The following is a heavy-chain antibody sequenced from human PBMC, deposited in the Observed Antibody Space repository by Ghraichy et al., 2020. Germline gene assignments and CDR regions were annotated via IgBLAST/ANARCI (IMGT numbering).Heavy chain of an antibody. CDR1: GFTFDDYA. CDR3: AKVDTAMVNDDAFDI. D-gene: IGHD5-18*01. J-gene: IGHJ3*02. CDR2: ISWDGGST. V-gene: IGHV3-43D*04. Sequence: GGSLRLSCAASGFTFDDYAMHWVRQAPGKGLEWVSLISWDGGSTYYADSVKGRFTISRDNSKNSLYLQMNSLRAEDTALYYCAKVDTAMVNDDAFDIWGQGTMVTVSS.